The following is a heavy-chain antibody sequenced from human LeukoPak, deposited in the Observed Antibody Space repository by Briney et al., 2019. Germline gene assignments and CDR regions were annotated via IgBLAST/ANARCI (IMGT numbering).Heavy chain of an antibody. J-gene: IGHJ3*02. CDR1: GYSSTSYW. CDR3: AINPAAGTDAFDI. CDR2: IYPGDSDT. Sequence: KPGESLKISCKGSGYSSTSYWIGWVRQMPGKGLEWMGIIYPGDSDTRYSPSFQGQATISADKSISTAYLQWSSLKASDTAMYYCAINPAAGTDAFDIWGQGTMVTVSS. D-gene: IGHD6-19*01. V-gene: IGHV5-51*03.